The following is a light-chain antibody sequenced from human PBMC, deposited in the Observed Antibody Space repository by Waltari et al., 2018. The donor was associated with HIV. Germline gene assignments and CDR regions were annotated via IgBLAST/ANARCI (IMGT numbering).Light chain of an antibody. V-gene: IGKV2-28*01. CDR3: MQALQTPLT. J-gene: IGKJ4*01. CDR2: LGS. CDR1: QSLLHSNGYNY. Sequence: IVMTQSPLSLPVTPGEPASISCWSSQSLLHSNGYNYLDWYLQKPGQSPQLLIYLGSNRASGVPDRFSGSGSGTDFTLKISRVEAEDVGVYYCMQALQTPLTFGGGTKVEIK.